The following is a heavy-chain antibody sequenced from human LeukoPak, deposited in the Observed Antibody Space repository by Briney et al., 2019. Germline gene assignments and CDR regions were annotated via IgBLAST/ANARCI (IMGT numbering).Heavy chain of an antibody. CDR3: ARSGSKVMTAMNF. J-gene: IGHJ4*02. Sequence: SETLSLTCTVSGGSISSGDYYWSWIRQPPGKGLEWIGYIYYSGTTYYNPSLKSRLTISVDTSKNQFSLKLSSVTAADTAVYYCARSGSKVMTAMNFWGQGTLVTVSS. D-gene: IGHD2-21*02. V-gene: IGHV4-30-4*01. CDR2: IYYSGTT. CDR1: GGSISSGDYY.